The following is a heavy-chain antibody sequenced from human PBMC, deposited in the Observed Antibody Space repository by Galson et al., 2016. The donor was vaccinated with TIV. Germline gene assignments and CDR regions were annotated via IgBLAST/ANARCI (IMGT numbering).Heavy chain of an antibody. Sequence: LRLSCAASGFTFSTHSVNWIRQAPGKGLQWLSYISGTSNTIYYAESVKGRFTISRDNAKNSLYLEMNGLRSEDTAVYYCARSLQYSNFVFDSWGQGTLVTVAS. CDR2: ISGTSNTI. CDR3: ARSLQYSNFVFDS. CDR1: GFTFSTHS. V-gene: IGHV3-48*01. J-gene: IGHJ5*01. D-gene: IGHD4-11*01.